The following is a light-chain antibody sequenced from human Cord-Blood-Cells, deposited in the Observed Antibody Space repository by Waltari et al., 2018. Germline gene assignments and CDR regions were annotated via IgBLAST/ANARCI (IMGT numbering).Light chain of an antibody. V-gene: IGKV1-9*01. J-gene: IGKJ2*01. CDR2: AAP. CDR3: QQLNSYPHT. Sequence: IQLTQSPSSLSASVGDRVTITCRTSQGSSSYLSWYQQKPGKAPKLLIYAAPTLQSGVPSRLSGSGSGTDFTLTISSLQPEDFATYYCQQLNSYPHTFGQGTKLEIK. CDR1: QGSSSY.